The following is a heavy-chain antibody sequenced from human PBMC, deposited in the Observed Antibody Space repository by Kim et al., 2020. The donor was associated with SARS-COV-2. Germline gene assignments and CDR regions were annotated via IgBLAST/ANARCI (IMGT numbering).Heavy chain of an antibody. CDR1: GFTFSSYG. Sequence: GGSLRLSCAASGFTFSSYGMHWVRQAPGKGLEWVAVISYHGSVKSYADSVKVRFTISRDNSTNALYLQMNSLRAEDTAVYYCAEDAMSPVAKGYFDNWGQGTLVTVSS. CDR2: ISYHGSVK. D-gene: IGHD2-21*01. J-gene: IGHJ4*02. CDR3: AEDAMSPVAKGYFDN. V-gene: IGHV3-30*18.